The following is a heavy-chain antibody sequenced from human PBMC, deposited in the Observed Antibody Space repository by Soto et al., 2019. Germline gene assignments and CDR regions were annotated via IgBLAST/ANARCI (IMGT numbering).Heavy chain of an antibody. CDR3: ARSSANDIWGSYRLGY. CDR1: GYTFTGYY. J-gene: IGHJ4*02. Sequence: ASVKVSCKASGYTFTGYYMHWVRQAPGQGLEWMGWINPNSGGTNYAQEFQGWVTMTRDTSISTAYMELSRLRSDDTAVYYCARSSANDIWGSYRLGYWGQGTLVTVSS. V-gene: IGHV1-2*04. D-gene: IGHD3-16*02. CDR2: INPNSGGT.